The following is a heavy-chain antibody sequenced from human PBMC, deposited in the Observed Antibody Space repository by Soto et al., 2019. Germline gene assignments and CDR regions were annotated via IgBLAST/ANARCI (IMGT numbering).Heavy chain of an antibody. CDR2: ISSSSSTI. V-gene: IGHV3-48*01. J-gene: IGHJ6*02. CDR3: ARHRGYYYDSSGYYPDGMDV. CDR1: GFTFSSYS. D-gene: IGHD3-22*01. Sequence: GGSLRLSCAASGFTFSSYSMNWVRQAPGKGLEWVSYISSSSSTIYYADSVKGRFTISRDNAKNSLYLQMNSLKASDTAMYYCARHRGYYYDSSGYYPDGMDVWGHGTTVTVSS.